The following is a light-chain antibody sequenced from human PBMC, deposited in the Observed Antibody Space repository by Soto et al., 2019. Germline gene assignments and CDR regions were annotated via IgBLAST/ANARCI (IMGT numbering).Light chain of an antibody. J-gene: IGKJ1*01. Sequence: DIQMSQSPSTLSASVGDRVTITCRASQSINSYLAWYQQKPGKAPKLLIYDASILERGVPSRFSGSGSETEFTLTIGSLQPDDFATYYCQQYNDYSWTFGQGTKVEI. CDR3: QQYNDYSWT. CDR2: DAS. CDR1: QSINSY. V-gene: IGKV1-5*01.